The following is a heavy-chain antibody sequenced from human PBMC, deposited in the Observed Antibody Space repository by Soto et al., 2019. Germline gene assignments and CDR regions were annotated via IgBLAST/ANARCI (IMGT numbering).Heavy chain of an antibody. CDR1: GYTFTGYY. J-gene: IGHJ6*04. Sequence: QVQLVQSGAEVKKPGASVKVSCKASGYTFTGYYMHWVRQAPGQGLEWMGWINPNSGGTNYAQKLQGWVTMTGDTSISTAYIELSRLRSDDTAGYYCARGGTVGYYEMDVWGKGTTVTVSS. V-gene: IGHV1-2*04. D-gene: IGHD2-8*02. CDR3: ARGGTVGYYEMDV. CDR2: INPNSGGT.